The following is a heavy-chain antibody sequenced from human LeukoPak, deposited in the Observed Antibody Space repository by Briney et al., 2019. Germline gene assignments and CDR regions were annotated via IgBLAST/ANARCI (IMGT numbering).Heavy chain of an antibody. D-gene: IGHD3-22*01. CDR3: ARDGDSCGYYYSWFDP. Sequence: GGSLRLSCAASGFTFSSYSMHWVRQAPGKGLEWVAINSYDGSNEYYGNSAKGRFTISRDNSKNILYLQMNSLRAEDTAVYYCARDGDSCGYYYSWFDPWGQGTLVTVSS. V-gene: IGHV3-30*01. CDR1: GFTFSSYS. CDR2: NSYDGSNE. J-gene: IGHJ5*02.